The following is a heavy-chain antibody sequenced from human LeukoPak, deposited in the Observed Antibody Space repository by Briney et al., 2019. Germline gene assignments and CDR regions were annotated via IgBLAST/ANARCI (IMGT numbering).Heavy chain of an antibody. Sequence: SGGSLRLSCAASGFTFRNYAVVWVRQAPGKGLEWVSAITGSGGTNYYADSVSGRFTIYRDDSKNTLYLQMNSLRGEDAAVYYFGKEPIGDYVTAFDCQRWGQGTLVTVSS. CDR3: GKEPIGDYVTAFDCQR. J-gene: IGHJ1*01. D-gene: IGHD4-17*01. CDR2: ITGSGGTN. V-gene: IGHV3-23*01. CDR1: GFTFRNYA.